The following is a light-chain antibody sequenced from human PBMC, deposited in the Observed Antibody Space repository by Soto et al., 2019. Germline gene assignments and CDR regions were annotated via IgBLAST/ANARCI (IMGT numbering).Light chain of an antibody. J-gene: IGKJ4*01. CDR3: QQYGGSLLT. V-gene: IGKV3-20*01. CDR1: QSVTSSY. CDR2: GAS. Sequence: EIVLTQSPGTLSLSPGERATLSCRASQSVTSSYLAWYQQKPGQAPRLLIYGASSRDTGIPARFSGSGSGTDFTLTISRLEPEDFAVYYCQQYGGSLLTFGGGTRVEMK.